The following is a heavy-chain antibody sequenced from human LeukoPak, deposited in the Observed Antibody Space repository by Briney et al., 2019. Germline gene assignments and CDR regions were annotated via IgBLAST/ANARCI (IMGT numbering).Heavy chain of an antibody. Sequence: GGSLRLSCAASGFTFSSYAMHWVRQAPGKGLEWVAVISYDGSNKYYADSVKGRFTISRDNSKNTLYLQMNSLRAEDTAVYYCARGIAAAGTFDYWGQGTLVTVSS. D-gene: IGHD6-13*01. V-gene: IGHV3-30*04. CDR3: ARGIAAAGTFDY. J-gene: IGHJ4*02. CDR1: GFTFSSYA. CDR2: ISYDGSNK.